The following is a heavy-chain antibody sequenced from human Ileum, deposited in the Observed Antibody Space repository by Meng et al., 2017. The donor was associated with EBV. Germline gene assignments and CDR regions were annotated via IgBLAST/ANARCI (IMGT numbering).Heavy chain of an antibody. CDR2: VHASNGDT. CDR1: GYRFTSSD. CDR3: ARSHQTYHDY. Sequence: QVLLVVSGPGGEKPWASVNVTCKASGYRFTSSDLHWVRQAPRQKLQWMSWVHASNGDTKYSQNFQDRLTIARDTSANTAYMDLSSLSSEDTAVYYCARSHQTYHDYWGQGTLVTVSS. D-gene: IGHD2-2*01. J-gene: IGHJ4*02. V-gene: IGHV1-3*01.